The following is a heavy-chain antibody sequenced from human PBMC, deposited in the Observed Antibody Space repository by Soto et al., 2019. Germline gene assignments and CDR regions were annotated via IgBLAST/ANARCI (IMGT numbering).Heavy chain of an antibody. CDR1: DYSFSSYA. J-gene: IGHJ4*02. D-gene: IGHD2-21*02. CDR3: VRDEVTPPGLGLDY. CDR2: INPYNENT. Sequence: QLQLVQSGAEVKKPGASVKVSCKASDYSFSSYAISWVRQAPGQGLEWMGWINPYNENTNYAQKFQGRISMTTDTSTSTAYMELRSLRFDDTATYYCVRDEVTPPGLGLDYWGQGTLVTVSS. V-gene: IGHV1-18*01.